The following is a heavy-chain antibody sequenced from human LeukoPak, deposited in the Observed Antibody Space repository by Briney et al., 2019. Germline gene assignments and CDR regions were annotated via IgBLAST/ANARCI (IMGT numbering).Heavy chain of an antibody. CDR3: ARELMVRGVIITRDAFDI. V-gene: IGHV1-2*02. CDR2: INPNSGGT. Sequence: ASVKVSCKASGYTFTGYYMHWVRQAPGQGLEWMGWINPNSGGTNYAQKFQGRVTMTRDTSISTAYMELSRLRSDDTAVYYCARELMVRGVIITRDAFDIWGQGTMVTVSS. CDR1: GYTFTGYY. J-gene: IGHJ3*02. D-gene: IGHD3-10*01.